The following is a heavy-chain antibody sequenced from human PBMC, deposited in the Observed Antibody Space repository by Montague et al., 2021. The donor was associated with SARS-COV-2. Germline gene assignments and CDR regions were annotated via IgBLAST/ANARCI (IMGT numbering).Heavy chain of an antibody. J-gene: IGHJ2*01. CDR2: INYSANT. Sequence: SETLSLTCTVSGGSINSGTYYWGWVRRPPGKGLEWIATINYSANTYNHPSHNSRVTISVATSKNQFFLKVTSVTAADTAVYYCARRVQWQVSWFFDLWGRGTRVTVSS. CDR1: GGSINSGTYY. D-gene: IGHD6-19*01. V-gene: IGHV4-39*01. CDR3: ARRVQWQVSWFFDL.